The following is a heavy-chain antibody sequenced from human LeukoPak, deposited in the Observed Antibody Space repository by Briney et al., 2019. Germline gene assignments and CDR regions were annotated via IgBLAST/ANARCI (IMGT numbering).Heavy chain of an antibody. D-gene: IGHD6-13*01. CDR2: IYYSGST. V-gene: IGHV4-39*07. CDR1: GGSISSSSYY. CDR3: ARAGYSSSWYPTDAFDI. J-gene: IGHJ3*02. Sequence: SETLSLTCTVSGGSISSSSYYWGWIRQPPGKGLEWIGSIYYSGSTYYNPSLKSRVTISVDTSKNQFSLKLSSVTAADTAVYYCARAGYSSSWYPTDAFDIWGQGTMVTVSS.